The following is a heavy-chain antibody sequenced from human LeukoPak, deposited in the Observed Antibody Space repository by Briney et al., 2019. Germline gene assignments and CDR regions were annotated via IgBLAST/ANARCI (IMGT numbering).Heavy chain of an antibody. V-gene: IGHV4-59*08. Sequence: SETLSLTCTVSGGSISSYYWSWIRQSPGKGLEWIGYIYYRGTTNYNPSLKSRVTISVDTSKNQFSLKLSSVTAADTAVYYCARYQWVRGVIGSYYFDYWGQGTLVTVSS. CDR2: IYYRGTT. CDR3: ARYQWVRGVIGSYYFDY. D-gene: IGHD3-10*01. CDR1: GGSISSYY. J-gene: IGHJ4*02.